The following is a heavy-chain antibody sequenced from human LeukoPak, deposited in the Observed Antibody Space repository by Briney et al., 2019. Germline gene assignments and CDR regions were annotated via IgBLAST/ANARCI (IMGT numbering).Heavy chain of an antibody. V-gene: IGHV3-7*01. J-gene: IGHJ4*02. CDR3: TGGAGY. CDR2: IKQDGSDK. CDR1: GFPFDDYG. Sequence: GGSLRLSCAASGFPFDDYGVNWVRQAPGKGLERVANIKQDGSDKYYVDSVKGRFTISRDNAEKSLYLQMNSLRAEDTAVYYCTGGAGYWGQGTPVTVSS.